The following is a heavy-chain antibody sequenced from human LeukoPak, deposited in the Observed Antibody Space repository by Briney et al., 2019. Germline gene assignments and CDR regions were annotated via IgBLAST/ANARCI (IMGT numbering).Heavy chain of an antibody. V-gene: IGHV4-61*02. CDR1: GGSISSGSYY. Sequence: SETLSLTCTVSGGSISSGSYYWSWIRQPAGKGLEWIGRIYTSGSTNYNPSLKSRVTISVDTSKNQFSLKLSSVTAAATAVYYCARVGAPNYDFWSGYLRYYYYYYYMDVWGKGTTVTVSS. CDR3: ARVGAPNYDFWSGYLRYYYYYYYMDV. D-gene: IGHD3-3*01. J-gene: IGHJ6*03. CDR2: IYTSGST.